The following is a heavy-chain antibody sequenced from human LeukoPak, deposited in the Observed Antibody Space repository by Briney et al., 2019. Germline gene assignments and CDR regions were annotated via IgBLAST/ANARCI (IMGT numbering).Heavy chain of an antibody. CDR3: AREDPEAHKFHY. CDR1: GGSISSGDYY. Sequence: SQTLSLTCTVSGGSISSGDYYWSWIRQPPGKGLEWIGYIYYSGSTYYNPSLKSRVTISVDTSKNQFSLKLSSVTAADTAVYYCAREDPEAHKFHYWGQGTLVTVSS. D-gene: IGHD6-6*01. V-gene: IGHV4-30-4*01. J-gene: IGHJ4*02. CDR2: IYYSGST.